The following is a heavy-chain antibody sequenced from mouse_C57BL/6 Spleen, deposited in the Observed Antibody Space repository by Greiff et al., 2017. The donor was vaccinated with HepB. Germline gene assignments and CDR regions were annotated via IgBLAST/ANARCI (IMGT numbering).Heavy chain of an antibody. J-gene: IGHJ1*03. CDR1: GYTFTSYW. Sequence: QVQLQQPGAELVKPGASVKMSCKASGYTFTSYWITWVKQRPGQGLEWIGDIYPGSGSTNYNEKFKSKATLTVDTSSSTAYMQRSSLTSEDSAVYYGARGGLVSRYFDVWGTGTTVTVSS. CDR2: IYPGSGST. D-gene: IGHD3-3*01. V-gene: IGHV1-55*01. CDR3: ARGGLVSRYFDV.